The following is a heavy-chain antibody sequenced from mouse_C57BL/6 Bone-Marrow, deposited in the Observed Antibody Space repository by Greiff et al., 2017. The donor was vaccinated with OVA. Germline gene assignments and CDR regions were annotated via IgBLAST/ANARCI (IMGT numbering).Heavy chain of an antibody. J-gene: IGHJ1*03. Sequence: QVQLQQPGAELVKPGASVKMSCKASGYTFTSYWITWVKQRPGQGLEWIGDIYPGSGSTNYNEKFKSKATLTVDPSSSTAYMQLRSLTSEDSAVYYCAMEEHCTVVATPYWYFDVWGTGTTVTVSS. CDR2: IYPGSGST. D-gene: IGHD1-1*01. CDR3: AMEEHCTVVATPYWYFDV. V-gene: IGHV1-55*01. CDR1: GYTFTSYW.